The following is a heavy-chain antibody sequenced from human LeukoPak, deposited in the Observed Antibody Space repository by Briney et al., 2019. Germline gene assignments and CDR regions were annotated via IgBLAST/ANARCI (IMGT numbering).Heavy chain of an antibody. CDR1: GFTFSRYA. CDR2: ISGSGGST. CDR3: AKTDYYGSGPDY. J-gene: IGHJ4*02. Sequence: PGGSLRLSCAASGFTFSRYAMNWVRQAPGKGLEWVSAISGSGGSTYYADSVKGRFTISRDNSKNTLYLQMNSLRAEDTAVYYCAKTDYYGSGPDYWGQGTLVTVSS. V-gene: IGHV3-23*01. D-gene: IGHD3-10*01.